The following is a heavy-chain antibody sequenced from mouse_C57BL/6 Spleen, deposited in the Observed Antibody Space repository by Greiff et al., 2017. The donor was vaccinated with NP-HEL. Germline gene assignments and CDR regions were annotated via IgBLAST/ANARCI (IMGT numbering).Heavy chain of an antibody. Sequence: QVHVKQSGAELARPGASVKLSCKASGYTFTSYGISWVKQRTGQGLEWIGEIYPRSGNTYYNEKFKGKATLTADKSSSTAYMELRSLPSEDSAVYFCARRYYDYDDGGRLLFPPYAYWGQGTLVTVSA. V-gene: IGHV1-81*01. J-gene: IGHJ3*01. D-gene: IGHD2-4*01. CDR1: GYTFTSYG. CDR3: ARRYYDYDDGGRLLFPPYAY. CDR2: IYPRSGNT.